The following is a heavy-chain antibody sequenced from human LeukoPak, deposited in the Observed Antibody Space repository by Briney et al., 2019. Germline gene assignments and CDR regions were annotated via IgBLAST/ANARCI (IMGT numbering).Heavy chain of an antibody. CDR3: ARQAHCTRDLCYPFDY. Sequence: SETLSLTCTVSGGSISGYCWSWIRQPPGKGLEWIGYIHYSGSTNYNPSLKSRVTISADTTTNQFSLKLSSVTAADTAVYYCARQAHCTRDLCYPFDYWGQGTLVTVSS. CDR2: IHYSGST. D-gene: IGHD2-8*01. CDR1: GGSISGYC. V-gene: IGHV4-59*08. J-gene: IGHJ4*02.